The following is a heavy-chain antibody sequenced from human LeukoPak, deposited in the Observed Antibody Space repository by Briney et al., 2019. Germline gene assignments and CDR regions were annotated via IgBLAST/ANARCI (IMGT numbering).Heavy chain of an antibody. CDR3: AKMRGTYDSSGYFGH. J-gene: IGHJ4*02. CDR1: GFTFDDYT. Sequence: GGSLRLSCAASGFTFDDYTMHWVRQAPGKGLEWVSLISWDGGSTYYADSVKGRFTISRDNSKNSLYLQMNSLRTEDTALYYCAKMRGTYDSSGYFGHWGQGTLVTVSS. CDR2: ISWDGGST. V-gene: IGHV3-43*01. D-gene: IGHD3-22*01.